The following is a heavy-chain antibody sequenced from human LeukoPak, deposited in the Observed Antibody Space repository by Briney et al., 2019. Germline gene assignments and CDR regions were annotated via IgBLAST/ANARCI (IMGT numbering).Heavy chain of an antibody. CDR1: GGSFSGYY. CDR2: TNHSGST. Sequence: SETLSLTCAVYGGSFSGYYWSWIRQPPGKGLEWIGETNHSGSTNYNPSLKSRVTISVDTSKNQFSLKLSSVTAADTAVYYCARGRVLNWFDPWGQGTLVTVSS. V-gene: IGHV4-34*01. CDR3: ARGRVLNWFDP. D-gene: IGHD2/OR15-2a*01. J-gene: IGHJ5*02.